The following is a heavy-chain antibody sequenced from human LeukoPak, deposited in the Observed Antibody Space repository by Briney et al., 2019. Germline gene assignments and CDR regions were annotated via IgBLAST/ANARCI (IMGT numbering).Heavy chain of an antibody. CDR3: ARHESSGYPFDY. CDR1: GYRFTSYW. Sequence: PGESLKISCKGSGYRFTSYWISWVRQMPGKGLEWMGRIDPSDSYTNYSPSFQGHITISADKSFSSVYLQGSSLKAPDTAIYYCARHESSGYPFDYWGQGTLVTVSS. D-gene: IGHD3-22*01. J-gene: IGHJ4*02. V-gene: IGHV5-10-1*01. CDR2: IDPSDSYT.